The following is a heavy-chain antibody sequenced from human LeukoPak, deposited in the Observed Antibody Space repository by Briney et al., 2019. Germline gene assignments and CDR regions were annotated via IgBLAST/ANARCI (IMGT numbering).Heavy chain of an antibody. Sequence: SETLSLTCSVSGVSISDYYWTWFRQPAGKGLEWIGRIYISGSTNYNPSLKSRVIMSVDTSKNQFSLKLSSVTAADTAVYYCARDRYYYDSSGSRFDYWGQGTLVTVSS. V-gene: IGHV4-4*07. CDR3: ARDRYYYDSSGSRFDY. CDR1: GVSISDYY. D-gene: IGHD3-22*01. CDR2: IYISGST. J-gene: IGHJ4*02.